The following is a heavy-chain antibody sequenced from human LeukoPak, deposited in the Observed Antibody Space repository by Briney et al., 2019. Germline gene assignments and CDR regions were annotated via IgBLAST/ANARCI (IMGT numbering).Heavy chain of an antibody. CDR2: IIPIFGTA. CDR1: GCTFSSYA. D-gene: IGHD3-22*01. CDR3: ARGVSGYYYVGFDY. J-gene: IGHJ4*02. Sequence: ASVKVSCKASGCTFSSYAISWVRQAPGQGLEWMGGIIPIFGTANYAQKFQGRVTITADESTSTAYMELSSLRSEDTAVYYCARGVSGYYYVGFDYWGQGTLVTVSS. V-gene: IGHV1-69*13.